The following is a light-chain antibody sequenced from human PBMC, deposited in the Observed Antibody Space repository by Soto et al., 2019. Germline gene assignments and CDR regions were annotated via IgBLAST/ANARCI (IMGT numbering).Light chain of an antibody. CDR3: QQYNTYSLT. V-gene: IGKV1-5*01. Sequence: DIHMTQSPSTLSASVGERVTITCRASQSISTWLAWYQQRPGKAPKLLIYDASNLESGVPSRFSGSGSGTEFTLTISSLQPDDFATYHCQQYNTYSLTFGGGTKVDIK. CDR1: QSISTW. CDR2: DAS. J-gene: IGKJ4*01.